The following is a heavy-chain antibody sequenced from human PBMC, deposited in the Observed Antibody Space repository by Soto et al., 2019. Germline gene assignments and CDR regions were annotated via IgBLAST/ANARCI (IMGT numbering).Heavy chain of an antibody. Sequence: QVQLVQSGAEVKKPGSSVKVSCKASGGTFSSYAISWVRQAPGQGLEWMGGIIPIFGTANSAQKFQGRVTITADESTSTAYMELSSLRSEDTAVYYCARGGTVTTQYYFDYWGQGTLVTVSS. V-gene: IGHV1-69*12. D-gene: IGHD4-17*01. J-gene: IGHJ4*02. CDR1: GGTFSSYA. CDR3: ARGGTVTTQYYFDY. CDR2: IIPIFGTA.